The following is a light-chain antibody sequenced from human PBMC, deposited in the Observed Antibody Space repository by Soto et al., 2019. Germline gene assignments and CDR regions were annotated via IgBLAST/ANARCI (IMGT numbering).Light chain of an antibody. CDR1: QSISSW. Sequence: QMTHSPSTLSASVEDRVTITCRASQSISSWLAWYQQKPGKAPKLLIYKASTLKSGVPSRFSGSGSGTEFTLTISSLQPDDFATYYCQHYNSYSEAFGQGTKVDIK. CDR2: KAS. V-gene: IGKV1-5*03. J-gene: IGKJ1*01. CDR3: QHYNSYSEA.